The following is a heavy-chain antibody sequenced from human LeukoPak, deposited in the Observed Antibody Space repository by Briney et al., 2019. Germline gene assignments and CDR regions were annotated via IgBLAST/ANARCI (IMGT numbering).Heavy chain of an antibody. D-gene: IGHD3-22*01. CDR3: ARARYYYDSSGYRYYYGMDV. V-gene: IGHV4-59*01. J-gene: IGHJ6*02. Sequence: SETLSLTCTVSGVSISSYYWSWIRQPPGKGLEWIGYIYYSGSTNYNPSLKSRVTISVDTSKNQFSLKLSSVTAADTAVYYCARARYYYDSSGYRYYYGMDVWGQGTTVTVSS. CDR2: IYYSGST. CDR1: GVSISSYY.